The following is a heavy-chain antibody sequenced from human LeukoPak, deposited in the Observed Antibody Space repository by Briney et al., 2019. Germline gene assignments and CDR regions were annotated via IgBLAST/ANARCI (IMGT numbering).Heavy chain of an antibody. V-gene: IGHV3-72*01. CDR2: IRNKANGHTT. CDR3: VRGDIGSCTRTRCEFMDV. Sequence: PGGSLRLSCTASGFTFSTYWMSWVREAPGKGLEWVGRIRNKANGHTTEYATSVRGRFIISRDDSKNSVYLQMNSLRTEDTAVYYCVRGDIGSCTRTRCEFMDVWGKGTAVTVFS. CDR1: GFTFSTYW. D-gene: IGHD2-15*01. J-gene: IGHJ6*03.